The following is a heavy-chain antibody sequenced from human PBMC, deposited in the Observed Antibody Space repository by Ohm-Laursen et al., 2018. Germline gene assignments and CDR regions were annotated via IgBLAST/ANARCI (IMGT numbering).Heavy chain of an antibody. CDR2: IHYSGNS. J-gene: IGHJ2*01. CDR3: ARVRSSTDWYFDP. V-gene: IGHV4-31*01. D-gene: IGHD6-6*01. CDR1: GGSIIGSGYY. Sequence: TLSLTCGVSGGSIIGSGYYWSWIRQHPGKGLEWIGYIHYSGNSFYNPSLKDVVSMSVDTSRNQFSLRLTSVTAAGTAVYYCARVRSSTDWYFDPWGRGALVTVSS.